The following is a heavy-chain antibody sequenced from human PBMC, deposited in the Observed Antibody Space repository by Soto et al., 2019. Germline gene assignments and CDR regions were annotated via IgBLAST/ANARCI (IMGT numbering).Heavy chain of an antibody. D-gene: IGHD3-10*01. CDR3: ANVNRGGYFQH. CDR1: GFTFSSYA. V-gene: IGHV3-23*01. J-gene: IGHJ1*01. Sequence: GGSLRLSCAASGFTFSSYAMSWVRQAPGKGLEWVSAISGSGGSTYYADSVKGRFTISRDNSKNTLYLQMNSLRAEDTAVYYCANVNRGGYFQHWGQGTLVTVSS. CDR2: ISGSGGST.